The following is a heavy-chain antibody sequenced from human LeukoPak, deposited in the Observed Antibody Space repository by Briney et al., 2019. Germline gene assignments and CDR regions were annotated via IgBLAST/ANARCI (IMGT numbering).Heavy chain of an antibody. CDR1: GFTFSSYA. D-gene: IGHD3-22*01. CDR2: ISGSGGST. J-gene: IGHJ5*02. V-gene: IGHV3-23*01. CDR3: AGGSSGYYRWFDP. Sequence: GGSLRLSCAASGFTFSSYAMSWVRQAPGKGLEWVSAISGSGGSTYYADSVKGRFTISRDNSKNTLHLQMNSLRAEDTAVYYCAGGSSGYYRWFDPWGQGTLVTVSS.